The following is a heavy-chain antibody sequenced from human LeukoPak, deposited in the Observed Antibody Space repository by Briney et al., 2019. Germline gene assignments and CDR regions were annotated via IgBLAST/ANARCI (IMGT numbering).Heavy chain of an antibody. D-gene: IGHD3-10*01. CDR2: TYSGGST. V-gene: IGHV3-66*01. J-gene: IGHJ4*02. CDR1: GFTVSSNY. CDR3: AREVDYGSGSYLY. Sequence: GGSLRLSCAASGFTVSSNYMSWVRQAPGKGLEWVSVTYSGGSTYYADSVKGRFTISRDNSKNTLYLQMNSLRAEDTAVYYCAREVDYGSGSYLYWGQGTLVTVS.